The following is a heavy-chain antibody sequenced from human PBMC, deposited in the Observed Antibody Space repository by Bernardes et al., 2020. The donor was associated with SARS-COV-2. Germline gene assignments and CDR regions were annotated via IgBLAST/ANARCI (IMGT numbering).Heavy chain of an antibody. CDR2: IIPILGIA. V-gene: IGHV1-69*02. Sequence: SVKVSCKASGGTFSSYTISWVRQAPGQGLDWMGRIIPILGIANYAQKFQGRVTITADKSTSTAYMELSSLRSEDTAVYYCARGGCSGGSCYHIDYWGQGTLVTVSS. J-gene: IGHJ4*02. CDR3: ARGGCSGGSCYHIDY. D-gene: IGHD2-15*01. CDR1: GGTFSSYT.